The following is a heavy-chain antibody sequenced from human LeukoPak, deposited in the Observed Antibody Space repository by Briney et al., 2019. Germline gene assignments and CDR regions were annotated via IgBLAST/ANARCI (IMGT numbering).Heavy chain of an antibody. CDR2: IKSDASRT. CDR1: GFTFTTYS. CDR3: ARALSSAWGLVDC. Sequence: PGGSLRLSCAASGFTFTTYSMHWVRQVPGKGLVWVSRIKSDASRTYYADSVKGRFTISRDNAKSTLYLQMDSLRAEDTAVYYCARALSSAWGLVDCWGQGTLVTVSS. J-gene: IGHJ4*02. D-gene: IGHD6-19*01. V-gene: IGHV3-74*01.